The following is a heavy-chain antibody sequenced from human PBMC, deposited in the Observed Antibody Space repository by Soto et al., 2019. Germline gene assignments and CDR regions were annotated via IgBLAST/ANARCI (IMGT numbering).Heavy chain of an antibody. CDR1: GYTFTSYG. CDR3: ARSREYYDSSGYDY. J-gene: IGHJ4*02. D-gene: IGHD3-22*01. V-gene: IGHV1-18*01. CDR2: ISAYNGNT. Sequence: ASVKVSCKASGYTFTSYGISWVRQAPGQGLEWMGWISAYNGNTNYAQKLQGRVTMTTDTSTSTAYMELRSLRSDDTAVYYCARSREYYDSSGYDYGGQGTLVTVSS.